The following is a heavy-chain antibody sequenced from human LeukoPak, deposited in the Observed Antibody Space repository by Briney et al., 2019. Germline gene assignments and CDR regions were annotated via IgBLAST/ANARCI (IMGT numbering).Heavy chain of an antibody. V-gene: IGHV3-21*01. D-gene: IGHD1-26*01. CDR1: GFTFSSYS. CDR3: AREFAGSASGAGY. CDR2: MSVSSGLI. Sequence: GGSLRLSCAASGFTFSSYSVNWVRQAPGKGLEWVSSMSVSSGLIYYADSVKGRFTISRDNAKSSLYLQMNRLRVEDTAEYYCAREFAGSASGAGYWGQGTLVTVSS. J-gene: IGHJ4*02.